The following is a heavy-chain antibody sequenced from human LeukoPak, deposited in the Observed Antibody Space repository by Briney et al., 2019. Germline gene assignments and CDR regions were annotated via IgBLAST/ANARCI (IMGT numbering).Heavy chain of an antibody. J-gene: IGHJ5*02. V-gene: IGHV3-23*01. D-gene: IGHD5-18*01. CDR3: AKDPMDTAMVNWFDP. Sequence: GGSLRLSCAASGFTFSSYAMSWVRQDPGKGLEGVSAISGSGGSTYYADSVKGRFTISRDNSKNTLYLQMNSLRAEDTAVYYCAKDPMDTAMVNWFDPWGQGTLVTVSS. CDR2: ISGSGGST. CDR1: GFTFSSYA.